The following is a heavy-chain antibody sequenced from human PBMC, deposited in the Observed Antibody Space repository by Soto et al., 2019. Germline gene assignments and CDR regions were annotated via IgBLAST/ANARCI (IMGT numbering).Heavy chain of an antibody. CDR2: INHSGNT. J-gene: IGHJ4*02. V-gene: IGHV4-34*01. CDR3: ARHHVRGRXEAGAAEF. Sequence: ETLSLTCAVXGGSFSGXYXXXIRQPPGKGLEWIGEINHSGNTNYNPSLKSRVTISVDTSKXQXXLNLSSVTAADTAMYYCARHHVRGRXEAGAAEFWGQGTLVTVSS. D-gene: IGHD6-13*01. CDR1: GGSFSGXY.